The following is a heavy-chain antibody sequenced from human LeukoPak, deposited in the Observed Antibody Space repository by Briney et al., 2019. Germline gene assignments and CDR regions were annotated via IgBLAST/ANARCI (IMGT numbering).Heavy chain of an antibody. CDR1: GGSISSGSYY. CDR2: IYTSGST. V-gene: IGHV4-61*02. Sequence: SETLSLTCTVSGGSISSGSYYWSWIRQPAGKGLEWIGRIYTSGSTNYNPSLKSRVTISVDTSKNQFSLKLSSVTAADTAVYYCARDVVVPAALQNWFDPWGQGTLVTVSS. J-gene: IGHJ5*02. D-gene: IGHD2-2*01. CDR3: ARDVVVPAALQNWFDP.